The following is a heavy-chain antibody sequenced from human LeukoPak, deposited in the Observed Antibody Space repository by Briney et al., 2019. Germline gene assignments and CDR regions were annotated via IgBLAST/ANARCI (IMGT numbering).Heavy chain of an antibody. D-gene: IGHD2-2*01. CDR2: INHSGST. Sequence: PSETLSLTCAVYGGSFSGYYWSWIRQPPGKGLEWIGEINHSGSTNYNPSLKSRVTISVDTSKNQFSLKLSSVTAADTAVYYCARRSRYSVAAYDYWGQGTLVTVSS. V-gene: IGHV4-34*01. J-gene: IGHJ4*02. CDR3: ARRSRYSVAAYDY. CDR1: GGSFSGYY.